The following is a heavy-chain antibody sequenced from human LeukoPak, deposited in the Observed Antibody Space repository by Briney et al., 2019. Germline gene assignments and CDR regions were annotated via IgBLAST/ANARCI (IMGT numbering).Heavy chain of an antibody. CDR1: GFTFSSYA. CDR3: VKGYCSGGSCPYYFDY. J-gene: IGHJ4*02. D-gene: IGHD2-15*01. V-gene: IGHV3-64D*06. Sequence: PGGSLRLSCSASGFTFSSYAMHWVRQAPGKGLEYVSAISSNGGSTYYADSVKGRFTISRDNSKNTLYLQMSSLRAEDTAVYYCVKGYCSGGSCPYYFDYWGQGTLVTVSS. CDR2: ISSNGGST.